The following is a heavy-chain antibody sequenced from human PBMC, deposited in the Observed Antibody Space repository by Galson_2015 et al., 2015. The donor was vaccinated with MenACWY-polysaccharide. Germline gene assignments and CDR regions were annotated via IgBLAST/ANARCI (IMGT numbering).Heavy chain of an antibody. CDR1: GFTFSSYS. J-gene: IGHJ4*02. V-gene: IGHV3-48*01. CDR3: AIPYSSGYDFSFLDY. D-gene: IGHD5-12*01. Sequence: SLRLSCAASGFTFSSYSMNWVRQAPGKGLEWVSYISSSSSTIYYADSVKGRFTISRDNSKNTPYLQMNSLRAEDTAVYYCAIPYSSGYDFSFLDYWGQGTLVTVSS. CDR2: ISSSSSTI.